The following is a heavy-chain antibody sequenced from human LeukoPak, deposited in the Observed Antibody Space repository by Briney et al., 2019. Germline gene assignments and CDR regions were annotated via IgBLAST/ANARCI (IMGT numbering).Heavy chain of an antibody. D-gene: IGHD3-16*01. V-gene: IGHV3-7*01. Sequence: GGSLSLSCPASGFTLSTYWMSWVRPAPGRGVEWVANIKQDGSEKLYVDSVKGRFPNSRDNAKNSLYLQMDSVRAEDTARYYCARDWGGNFDVGDAFDIWGQGTLVTVSS. CDR2: IKQDGSEK. J-gene: IGHJ3*02. CDR3: ARDWGGNFDVGDAFDI. CDR1: GFTLSTYW.